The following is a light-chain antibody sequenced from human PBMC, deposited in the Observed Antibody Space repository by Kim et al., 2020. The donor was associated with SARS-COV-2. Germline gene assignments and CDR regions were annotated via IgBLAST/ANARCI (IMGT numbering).Light chain of an antibody. CDR1: QRISSSP. J-gene: IGKJ4*01. Sequence: LPGTIATLSCRASQRISSSPLAWYQQRPGKAPRLRIYGASTRATDVPDRFSGGGSGTDFTLTLTTLEPEDFAVYYCQQYGDFVLTFGGGTKVDIK. V-gene: IGKV3-20*01. CDR2: GAS. CDR3: QQYGDFVLT.